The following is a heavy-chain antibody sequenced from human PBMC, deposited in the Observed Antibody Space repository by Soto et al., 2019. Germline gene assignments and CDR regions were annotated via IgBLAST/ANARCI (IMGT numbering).Heavy chain of an antibody. V-gene: IGHV4-59*01. D-gene: IGHD2-8*01. CDR1: GASFSRYY. J-gene: IGHJ4*02. Sequence: QVQLQESGPGLVKPSETLSLTCTVSGASFSRYYWSWIRQPPGEGLEWIGYIYDNGRTNYNPSLNRRVTMSVDTSKNQFSLKLSSVTAADTAVYYCAREGGVYWGRGTLVTVSS. CDR3: AREGGVY. CDR2: IYDNGRT.